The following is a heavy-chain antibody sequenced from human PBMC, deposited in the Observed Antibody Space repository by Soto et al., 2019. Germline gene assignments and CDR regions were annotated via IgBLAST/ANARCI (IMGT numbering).Heavy chain of an antibody. CDR3: ASSKKAHFYWDFDL. D-gene: IGHD6-6*01. Sequence: GESLKISCKGSGFSFTAYWIGWVRQMPGKGLEWMGIIYPAASYIIYSPSFQGQVTISADKSISTAYLQWGSLKDSDTAIYYCASSKKAHFYWDFDLWGPGNQVTVSS. V-gene: IGHV5-51*01. J-gene: IGHJ2*01. CDR2: IYPAASYI. CDR1: GFSFTAYW.